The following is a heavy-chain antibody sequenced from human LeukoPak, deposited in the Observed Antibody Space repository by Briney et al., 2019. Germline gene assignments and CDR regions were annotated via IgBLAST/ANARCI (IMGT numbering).Heavy chain of an antibody. Sequence: GGSLRLSCEGSGFTFRSYGMHWVRQAPGKGLEWVAFIWYDANNKYHADSVKGRFTISRDNSKNSLYLQMNSLRAEDTAVYYCARIGYCSGVSCLDAFDIWGQGTMVTVSS. J-gene: IGHJ3*02. D-gene: IGHD2-15*01. V-gene: IGHV3-33*01. CDR1: GFTFRSYG. CDR3: ARIGYCSGVSCLDAFDI. CDR2: IWYDANNK.